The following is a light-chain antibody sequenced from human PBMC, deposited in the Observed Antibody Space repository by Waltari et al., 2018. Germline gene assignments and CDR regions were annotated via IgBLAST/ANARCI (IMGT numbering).Light chain of an antibody. V-gene: IGKV1-39*01. CDR1: QIIRNY. CDR2: SGS. CDR3: QQSFTTPFT. J-gene: IGKJ3*01. Sequence: DIQMTQSPASLSVSEGDRVTITCRASQIIRNYLNWYQQKPREAPKLLIYSGSSLESGVPSRFSGSGSGTDFTITINGLQPEDVATYYCQQSFTTPFTFGPGT.